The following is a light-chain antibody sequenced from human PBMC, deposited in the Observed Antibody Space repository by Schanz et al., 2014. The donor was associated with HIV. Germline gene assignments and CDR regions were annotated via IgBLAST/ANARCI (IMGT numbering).Light chain of an antibody. CDR1: QSVSSN. V-gene: IGKV3-15*01. Sequence: EIVLTQSPGTLSLSPGERATLSCRASQSVSSNLAWYQQIPGQAPRLLIYDASTRATGVPDRFRGSGSGTEFTLTISSLQSEDSAIYYCQQYNNWPSWTFGQGTKVEIK. CDR2: DAS. CDR3: QQYNNWPSWT. J-gene: IGKJ1*01.